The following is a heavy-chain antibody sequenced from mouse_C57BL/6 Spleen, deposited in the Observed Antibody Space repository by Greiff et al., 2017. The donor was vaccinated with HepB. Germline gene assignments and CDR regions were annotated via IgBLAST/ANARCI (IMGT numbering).Heavy chain of an antibody. V-gene: IGHV1-74*01. CDR3: ALNRYSNYGY. CDR1: GYTFTSYS. D-gene: IGHD2-5*01. Sequence: QVELQQPGAELVKPGASVKLSCKASGYTFTSYSIHWVKQRPGQGLEWIGRIHPSDSDTNYNQKFKGKATLTVDKSSSTAYMQLSSRTSEDSAVYYCALNRYSNYGYWGQGTTLTAAS. CDR2: IHPSDSDT. J-gene: IGHJ2*01.